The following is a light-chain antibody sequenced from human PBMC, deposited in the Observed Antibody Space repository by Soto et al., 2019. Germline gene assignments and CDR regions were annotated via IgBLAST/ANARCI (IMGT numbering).Light chain of an antibody. CDR3: QQYGSSPMYT. J-gene: IGKJ2*01. Sequence: EIVLTQSPGTLSLSPGERATLSCRASQSVSSSYLAWYQQKPGQAPRLLSYGASSRATGIPDRFSGSWSGTDFTLTISRLEPEDFAVYYCQQYGSSPMYTFGQRTKVEIK. V-gene: IGKV3-20*01. CDR2: GAS. CDR1: QSVSSSY.